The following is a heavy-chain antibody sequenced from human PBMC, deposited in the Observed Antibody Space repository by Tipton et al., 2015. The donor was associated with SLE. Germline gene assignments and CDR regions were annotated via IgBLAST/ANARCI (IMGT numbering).Heavy chain of an antibody. D-gene: IGHD3-10*01. CDR1: GFTFDDYA. V-gene: IGHV3-9*01. CDR3: AKDGGFRFGELVNWFDP. J-gene: IGHJ5*02. CDR2: ISWNNGRI. Sequence: SLRLSCAASGFTFDDYAMQWVRQAPGKGLEWVSGISWNNGRIGYADSVEGRFTISRDNAKNSLYLQMNSLRAEDTALYYCAKDGGFRFGELVNWFDPWGQVTLVTVSS.